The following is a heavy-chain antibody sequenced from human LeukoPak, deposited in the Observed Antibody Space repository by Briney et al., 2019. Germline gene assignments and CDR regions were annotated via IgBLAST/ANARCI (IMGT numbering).Heavy chain of an antibody. V-gene: IGHV4-34*01. D-gene: IGHD3-10*01. CDR3: ARGRITMIRGVMPGWFDP. CDR2: INHSGSN. J-gene: IGHJ5*02. Sequence: SETLSLTCAGYGGSFSGYYWSWIRQPPGKGLDWIGEINHSGSNNYNPSLKSRVTISIHKSKNQFSLKLSSVAAADTAVYYCARGRITMIRGVMPGWFDPWGQGTLVTVSS. CDR1: GGSFSGYY.